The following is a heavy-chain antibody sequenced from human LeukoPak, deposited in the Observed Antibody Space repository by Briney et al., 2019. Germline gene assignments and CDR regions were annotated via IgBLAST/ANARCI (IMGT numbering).Heavy chain of an antibody. CDR2: ISGSGGDT. D-gene: IGHD3-10*01. CDR1: GFTFSHYA. V-gene: IGHV3-23*01. Sequence: GGSLRLSCAASGFTFSHYAMGWVRQAPGKGLEWVSTISGSGGDTRYADSVKGRFAISRDNSKNTLYLQMNSLRAEDTAVYYCAKDVGVILFDYWGQGTLVTVSS. CDR3: AKDVGVILFDY. J-gene: IGHJ4*02.